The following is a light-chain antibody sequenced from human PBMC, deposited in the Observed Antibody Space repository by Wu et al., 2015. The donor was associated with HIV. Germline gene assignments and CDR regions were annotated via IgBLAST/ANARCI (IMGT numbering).Light chain of an antibody. CDR2: GVS. Sequence: EIVMTQSPATLSVSPGERATLSCRASQSVRSDLAWYQQKPGQAPRLLIYGVSTRATGIPARFIGSGSGTEFTLTISSLQSEDSAIYYCQQYNNWPVTFGQGTKVEIK. J-gene: IGKJ1*01. V-gene: IGKV3-15*01. CDR3: QQYNNWPVT. CDR1: QSVRSD.